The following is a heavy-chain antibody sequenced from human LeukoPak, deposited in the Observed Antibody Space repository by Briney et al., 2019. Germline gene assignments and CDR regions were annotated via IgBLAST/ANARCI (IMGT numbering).Heavy chain of an antibody. V-gene: IGHV3-74*01. J-gene: IGHJ6*02. D-gene: IGHD3-9*01. CDR3: ARALSPVLRYFDWLSHYYYYGMDV. CDR1: GFTFSDYG. Sequence: PGGSLRLSCAASGFTFSDYGMHWVRQAPGKGLVWVSRINSDGSSTSYADSVKGRFTISRDNAKNTLYLQMNSLGAEDTAVYYCARALSPVLRYFDWLSHYYYYGMDVWGQGTTVTVSS. CDR2: INSDGSST.